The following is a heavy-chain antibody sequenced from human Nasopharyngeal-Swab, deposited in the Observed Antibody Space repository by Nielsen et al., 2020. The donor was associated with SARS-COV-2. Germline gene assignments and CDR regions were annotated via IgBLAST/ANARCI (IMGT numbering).Heavy chain of an antibody. D-gene: IGHD3-10*01. V-gene: IGHV3-15*01. CDR3: TTDYSMVRGVHY. J-gene: IGHJ4*02. CDR1: GFTFSNAW. CDR2: IKSKTDGGTT. Sequence: GGPLRLSCAASGFTFSNAWMSWVRQAPGKGLEWVGRIKSKTDGGTTDYAAPVKGRFTISRDDSKNTLYLQMNSLKTEDTAVYYCTTDYSMVRGVHYWGQGTLVTVSS.